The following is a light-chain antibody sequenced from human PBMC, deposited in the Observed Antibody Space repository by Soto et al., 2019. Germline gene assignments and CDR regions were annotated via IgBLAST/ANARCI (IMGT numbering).Light chain of an antibody. V-gene: IGLV1-51*01. CDR1: SSNVGINE. CDR3: ATWDTSQRGVI. J-gene: IGLJ2*01. CDR2: DSY. Sequence: QSVLTQPPSLSAAPGQTVSISCSGSSSNVGINEVSWYQHVPGTAPRLLIYDSYKRPSGIPDRFSGSKSGTSATLGITGLQTGDEGDYYCATWDTSQRGVIFGGGTKLTVL.